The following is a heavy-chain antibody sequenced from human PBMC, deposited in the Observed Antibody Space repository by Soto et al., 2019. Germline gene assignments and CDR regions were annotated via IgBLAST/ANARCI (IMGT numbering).Heavy chain of an antibody. J-gene: IGHJ4*02. V-gene: IGHV4-59*11. CDR3: ARANWYSEY. Sequence: SEILSLTCTVSGGSINNHHWSWIRQPPGKGLEWIGYIYYTGSTNYNPSLKSRVTMSVDTSKNQFSLNLTSLTAADTAIYYCARANWYSEYWGQGTLVPVSS. CDR1: GGSINNHH. CDR2: IYYTGST. D-gene: IGHD7-27*01.